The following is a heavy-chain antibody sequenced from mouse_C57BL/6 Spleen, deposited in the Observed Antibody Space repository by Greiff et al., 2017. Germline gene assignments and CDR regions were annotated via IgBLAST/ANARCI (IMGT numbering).Heavy chain of an antibody. CDR2: ILPGSGSN. V-gene: IGHV1-9*01. CDR3: ARGYSDYGFFAY. CDR1: GYTFTGYW. Sequence: QVQLKESGAELMKPGASVKLSCKATGYTFTGYWIEWVKQTPGHGLEWIGEILPGSGSNNYNEKFKGKATFTADTSSNTAYMQLSRLTTKDSAIYYCARGYSDYGFFAYWGQGTLVTVSA. J-gene: IGHJ3*01. D-gene: IGHD2-13*01.